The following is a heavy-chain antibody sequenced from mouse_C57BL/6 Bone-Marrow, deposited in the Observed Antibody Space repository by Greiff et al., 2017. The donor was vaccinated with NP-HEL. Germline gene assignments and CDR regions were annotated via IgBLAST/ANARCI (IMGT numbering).Heavy chain of an antibody. CDR3: ARTYDGYYDYFDY. J-gene: IGHJ2*01. V-gene: IGHV1-64*01. Sequence: VQLQQPGAELVKPGASVKLSCKASGYTFTSYWMHWVKQRPGQGLEWIGMIHPNSGSTNYNEKFKSKATLTVDKSSSTAYMQLSSLTSEDSAVYYCARTYDGYYDYFDYWGQGTTLTVSS. CDR2: IHPNSGST. D-gene: IGHD2-3*01. CDR1: GYTFTSYW.